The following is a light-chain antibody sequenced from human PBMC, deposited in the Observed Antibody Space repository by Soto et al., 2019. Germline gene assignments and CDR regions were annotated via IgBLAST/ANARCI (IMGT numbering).Light chain of an antibody. J-gene: IGKJ4*01. V-gene: IGKV3-20*01. CDR1: QSVDFNY. CDR3: QQYSSSPLT. Sequence: EIVLTQSPGTLSLSPGERATLSCRASQSVDFNYVAWYQHKPGQAPRLLIYGASSRATGIPDRVTGSGSGTDFTLTISSLESEDLAVYYCQQYSSSPLTFGGGTKVDIK. CDR2: GAS.